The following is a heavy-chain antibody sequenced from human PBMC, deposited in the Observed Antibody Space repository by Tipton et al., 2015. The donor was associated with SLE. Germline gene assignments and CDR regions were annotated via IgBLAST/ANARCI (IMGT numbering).Heavy chain of an antibody. Sequence: LRLTCTVSGGSISSYYWSWIRQPAGKGLEWIGRLYTSGSTNYNPSLKSRVTMSVDTSKNQFSLKLSSVTAADTAVYYCARDRILPSGYANWFDPWGQGTLVTVSS. CDR3: ARDRILPSGYANWFDP. CDR2: LYTSGST. CDR1: GGSISSYY. V-gene: IGHV4-4*07. D-gene: IGHD5-12*01. J-gene: IGHJ5*02.